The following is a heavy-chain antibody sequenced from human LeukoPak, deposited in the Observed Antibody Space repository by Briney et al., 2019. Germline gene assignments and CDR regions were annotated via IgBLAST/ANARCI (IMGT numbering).Heavy chain of an antibody. CDR1: GYTFTSYY. V-gene: IGHV1-46*01. D-gene: IGHD1-7*01. CDR2: INPSGGST. J-gene: IGHJ4*02. Sequence: ASVKVSCKASGYTFTSYYMHWVRQAPGQGLEWMGIINPSGGSTSYAQKFQGRVTMTRDTSTSTVYIELSSLRSEDTAVYYCARERLTGTTLDYWGQGTLVTVSS. CDR3: ARERLTGTTLDY.